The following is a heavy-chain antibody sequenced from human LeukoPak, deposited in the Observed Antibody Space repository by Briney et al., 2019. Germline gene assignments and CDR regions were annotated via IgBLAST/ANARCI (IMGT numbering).Heavy chain of an antibody. CDR3: ARGYCSSTSCYSEY. CDR2: IIPIFGTA. D-gene: IGHD2-2*01. Sequence: EASVKVSCTASGGTFSIYAISWVRQAPGQGLEWMGGIIPIFGTANYAQKFQGRVTMTRDTSTSTVYMELSSLRSEDTAVYYCARGYCSSTSCYSEYWGQGTLVTVSS. J-gene: IGHJ4*02. CDR1: GGTFSIYA. V-gene: IGHV1-69*05.